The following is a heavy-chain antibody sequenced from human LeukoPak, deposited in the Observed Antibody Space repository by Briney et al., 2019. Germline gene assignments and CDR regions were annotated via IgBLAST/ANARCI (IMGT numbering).Heavy chain of an antibody. CDR2: IYYSGST. Sequence: SETLSLTCTVSGGSINGYYWSWIRQPPGKGLEWIGYIYYSGSTKYNPSLKSRVTISIDTSKNQFSLNLSSVTAADTAVYFCATIRSYTSGWYPARGIDYWGQGTLVTVSS. CDR3: ATIRSYTSGWYPARGIDY. J-gene: IGHJ4*02. V-gene: IGHV4-59*08. D-gene: IGHD6-19*01. CDR1: GGSINGYY.